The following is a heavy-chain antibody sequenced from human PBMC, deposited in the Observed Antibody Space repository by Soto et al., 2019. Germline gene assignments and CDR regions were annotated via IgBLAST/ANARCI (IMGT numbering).Heavy chain of an antibody. CDR1: GFTFSSYA. V-gene: IGHV3-30-3*01. CDR3: ARGYAPAAAVLFDY. J-gene: IGHJ4*02. D-gene: IGHD6-13*01. CDR2: ISYDGSNK. Sequence: QVQLVESGGGVVQPGRSLRLSYAASGFTFSSYAMHWVRQAPGKGLEWEAVISYDGSNKYYADSVKGRFTISRDNSKNTLYLQMNSLRAEDTAVYYCARGYAPAAAVLFDYWGQGTLVTVSS.